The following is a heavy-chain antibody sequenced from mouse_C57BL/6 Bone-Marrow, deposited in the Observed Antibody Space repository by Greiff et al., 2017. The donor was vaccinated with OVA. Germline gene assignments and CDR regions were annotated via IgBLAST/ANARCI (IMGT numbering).Heavy chain of an antibody. CDR3: ARHPDYSNYGFAY. D-gene: IGHD2-5*01. CDR2: ISSGGSYT. Sequence: EVKLMESGGDLVKPGGSLKLSCAASGFTFSSYGMSWVRQTPDKRLEWVATISSGGSYTYYPDSVKGRFTISRDNAKNTLYLQMSSLKSEDTAMYYCARHPDYSNYGFAYWGQGTLVTVSA. J-gene: IGHJ3*01. V-gene: IGHV5-6*01. CDR1: GFTFSSYG.